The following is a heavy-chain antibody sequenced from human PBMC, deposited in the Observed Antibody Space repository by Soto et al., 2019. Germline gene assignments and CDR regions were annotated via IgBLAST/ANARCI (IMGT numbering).Heavy chain of an antibody. CDR3: ASRPPYYYGSGSYGFDP. Sequence: QLQLQESGSGLVKPSQTLSLTCAVSGGSISSGGYSWSWIRQPPGKGLECIGYIYHSGSTYYNPSLESIVPISVDRSKNQFSLKLRSVTAADTAVYYCASRPPYYYGSGSYGFDPWGQGTLVTVSS. D-gene: IGHD3-10*01. V-gene: IGHV4-30-2*01. J-gene: IGHJ5*02. CDR2: IYHSGST. CDR1: GGSISSGGYS.